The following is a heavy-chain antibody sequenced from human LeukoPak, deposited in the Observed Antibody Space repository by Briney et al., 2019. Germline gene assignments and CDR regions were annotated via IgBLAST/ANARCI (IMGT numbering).Heavy chain of an antibody. Sequence: GGSLRLSCAASGFTFSSYAMHWVRQAPGKGLEWVAVISYDGSNKYYADSVRGRFTISRDNSKNTLYLQMNSLRAEDTAVYYCAKDFRIADQWFDYWGQGTLVTVSS. J-gene: IGHJ4*02. V-gene: IGHV3-30-3*01. CDR3: AKDFRIADQWFDY. D-gene: IGHD6-13*01. CDR2: ISYDGSNK. CDR1: GFTFSSYA.